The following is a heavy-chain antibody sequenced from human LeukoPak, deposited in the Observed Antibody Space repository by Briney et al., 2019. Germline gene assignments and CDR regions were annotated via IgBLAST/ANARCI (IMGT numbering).Heavy chain of an antibody. J-gene: IGHJ4*02. CDR3: ARDPLDIVLITEFDY. V-gene: IGHV1-46*01. Sequence: ASVKVSCKASGYTFTSYFIHWVRQAPGQGLEWMGTINPSSGRTTYAQKFQGRVTMTTDTSTSTAYTELRSLRSDDTAVYYCARDPLDIVLITEFDYWGQGTLVTVSS. D-gene: IGHD5-12*01. CDR2: INPSSGRT. CDR1: GYTFTSYF.